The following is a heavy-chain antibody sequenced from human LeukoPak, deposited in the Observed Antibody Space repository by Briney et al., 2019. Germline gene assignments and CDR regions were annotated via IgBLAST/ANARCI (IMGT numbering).Heavy chain of an antibody. CDR1: GYTFTSYG. D-gene: IGHD2-21*02. CDR3: ARGPLAYCGGDCPRPLDY. CDR2: ISAYNGNT. V-gene: IGHV1-18*01. Sequence: ASVKVSCKASGYTFTSYGISWVRQAPGQGLEWMGWISAYNGNTNYAQKLQGRVTMTTDTSTSTAYMELRSLRSDDTAVYYCARGPLAYCGGDCPRPLDYWGQGTLVTVSS. J-gene: IGHJ4*02.